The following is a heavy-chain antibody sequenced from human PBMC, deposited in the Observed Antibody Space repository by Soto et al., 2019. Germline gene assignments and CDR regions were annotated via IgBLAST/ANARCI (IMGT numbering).Heavy chain of an antibody. V-gene: IGHV3-7*04. CDR1: AFTFRNYW. J-gene: IGHJ4*02. CDR2: IKEDGSEK. Sequence: EVQLAESGGGLVQPGGSLRLSCAASAFTFRNYWMTWVRQAPGKGLESVAKIKEDGSEKYYVDSVKGRFTISRDNARDSVYLQMNSLPIEDTAMYYCARASSSTSGAIDYWGQGTLVTVSS. CDR3: ARASSSTSGAIDY. D-gene: IGHD2-2*01.